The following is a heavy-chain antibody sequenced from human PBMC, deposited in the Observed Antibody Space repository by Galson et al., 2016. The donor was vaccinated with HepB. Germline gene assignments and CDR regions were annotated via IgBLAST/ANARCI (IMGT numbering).Heavy chain of an antibody. CDR1: GFTSSSYW. CDR2: ITDDGSEK. J-gene: IGHJ4*01. D-gene: IGHD2-21*01. V-gene: IGHV3-7*01. CDR3: EAYWGAGSCHGIEY. Sequence: SLRLSCAASGFTSSSYWMTWVRQAPGKGLEWVATITDDGSEKNYVDSVKGRFFISRDNAKNSLFLKMNGLGVEDTALYYFEAYWGAGSCHGIEYWGHGTLVTVSS.